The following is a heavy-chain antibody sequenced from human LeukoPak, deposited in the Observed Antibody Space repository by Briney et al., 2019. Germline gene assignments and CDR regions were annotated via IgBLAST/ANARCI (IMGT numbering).Heavy chain of an antibody. D-gene: IGHD3-10*01. J-gene: IGHJ5*02. CDR3: ARAAVGSGSLWEWFDP. CDR1: GGSISSGDYY. V-gene: IGHV4-30-4*08. Sequence: SETLSLTCTVSGGSISSGDYYWSWIRQPPGKGLEWIGYIYYSGSTYYNPSLKSRVTISVDRSKNQFSLKLSSVTAADTAVYYCARAAVGSGSLWEWFDPWGQGTLVTVSS. CDR2: IYYSGST.